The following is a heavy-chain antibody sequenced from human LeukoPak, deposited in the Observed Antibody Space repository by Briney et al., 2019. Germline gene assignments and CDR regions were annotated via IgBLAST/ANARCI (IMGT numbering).Heavy chain of an antibody. CDR1: GFTFSSYT. V-gene: IGHV3-64D*06. CDR2: ISSNGGST. CDR3: VKGGSYGPSDY. Sequence: GGSLRLSCSASGFTFSSYTMHWIRQAPGEGLESVSAISSNGGSTYYADSVKGRFTISRDNSKNTLYLQMSSLRVEDTAVYYCVKGGSYGPSDYWGQGTLVTVSS. J-gene: IGHJ4*02. D-gene: IGHD3-16*01.